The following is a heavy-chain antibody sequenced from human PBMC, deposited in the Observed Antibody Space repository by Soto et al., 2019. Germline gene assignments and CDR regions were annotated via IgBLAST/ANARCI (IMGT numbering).Heavy chain of an antibody. Sequence: GGSLRLSCAASGFTFSSYSMNWVRQAPGKGLEWVSYISSSSSTIYYADSVKGRFTISRDNAKNSLYLQMNSLRDEDTAVYYCARQDLFFHIAGRGYSYGPFDYWGKGTLVTVSS. CDR3: ARQDLFFHIAGRGYSYGPFDY. J-gene: IGHJ4*02. V-gene: IGHV3-48*02. CDR1: GFTFSSYS. D-gene: IGHD5-18*01. CDR2: ISSSSSTI.